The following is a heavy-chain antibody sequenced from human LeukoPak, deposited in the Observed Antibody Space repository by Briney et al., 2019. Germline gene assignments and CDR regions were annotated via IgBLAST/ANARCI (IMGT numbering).Heavy chain of an antibody. V-gene: IGHV4-39*07. CDR2: IYYSGST. J-gene: IGHJ6*04. D-gene: IGHD4-23*01. CDR1: GGSISNSNYY. CDR3: ARDYWELDHGDV. Sequence: PSETLSLTCTVSGGSISNSNYYWGWIRQPPGKGLEWIGSIYYSGSTYCNPSLKSRVTISVDTSKNQFSLKLSSVTAADTAVYYCARDYWELDHGDVWGKGTTVTVSS.